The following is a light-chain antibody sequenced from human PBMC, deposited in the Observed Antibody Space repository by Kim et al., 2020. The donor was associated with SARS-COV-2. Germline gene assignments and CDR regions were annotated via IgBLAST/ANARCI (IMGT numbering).Light chain of an antibody. CDR1: SGAFASSY. V-gene: IGLV6-57*03. CDR2: VGY. CDR3: QSYDDTIVV. J-gene: IGLJ2*01. Sequence: TVTITCPRSSGAFASSYVQSFQKRPGSVPTAVIFVGYQRPSWVPDRFSGSVDSASNSASLTISGLKTEDEGYYYCQSYDDTIVVFGGGTQLTVL.